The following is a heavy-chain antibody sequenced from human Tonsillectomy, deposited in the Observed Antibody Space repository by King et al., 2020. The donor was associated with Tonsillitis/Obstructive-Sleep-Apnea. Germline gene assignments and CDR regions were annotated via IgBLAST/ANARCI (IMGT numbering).Heavy chain of an antibody. CDR2: ISSSSSYT. CDR3: ATDSVVPAAISYYYGMDV. D-gene: IGHD2-2*02. CDR1: GFTFSDYY. V-gene: IGHV3-11*06. Sequence: VQLVESGGGLVKPGGSLRLSCAASGFTFSDYYMSWIRQAPGKGLEWVSYISSSSSYTNYADSVKGRFTISRDNAKNSLYLQMNSLRAEDTAVYYCATDSVVPAAISYYYGMDVWGQATTLTVSS. J-gene: IGHJ6*02.